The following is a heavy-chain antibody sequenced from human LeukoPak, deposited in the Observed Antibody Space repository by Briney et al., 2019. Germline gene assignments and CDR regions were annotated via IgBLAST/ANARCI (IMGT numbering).Heavy chain of an antibody. Sequence: ASVKVSCKASGYTFTSYAVHWVRQAPGQGLEWMGWMNAGNGNTKYSQKFQGRVSISRDTSATTAYMELSSLTSEDTAVYYCARDATYCRGSTCSYYGLDVWGQGTTVTVSS. D-gene: IGHD2-15*01. J-gene: IGHJ6*02. V-gene: IGHV1-3*01. CDR3: ARDATYCRGSTCSYYGLDV. CDR1: GYTFTSYA. CDR2: MNAGNGNT.